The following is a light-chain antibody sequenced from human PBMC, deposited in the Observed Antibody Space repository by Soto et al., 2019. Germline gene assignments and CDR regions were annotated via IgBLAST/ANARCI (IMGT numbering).Light chain of an antibody. J-gene: IGKJ1*01. CDR3: QQYYITVWT. CDR2: WAS. Sequence: DIVMTQSPDSLAVSLGERATINCKSSQSVLYSSNNKNYLAWYQQKPGQPPKLLIYWASTREYGVPDRFSGSGSGTDFTLTISSLQAEDVAVYYCQQYYITVWTFGQGTKVEIK. V-gene: IGKV4-1*01. CDR1: QSVLYSSNNKNY.